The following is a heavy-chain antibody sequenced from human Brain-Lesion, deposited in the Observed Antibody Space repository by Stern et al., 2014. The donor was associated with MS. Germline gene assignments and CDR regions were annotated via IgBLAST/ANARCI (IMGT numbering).Heavy chain of an antibody. J-gene: IGHJ4*02. CDR2: IYWDNDK. V-gene: IGHV2-5*02. CDR1: GFSIRTDGVG. Sequence: QVNLKESGPALVTPTQTLTLTCTFSGFSIRTDGVGAGWVRQPPGQARESLELIYWDNDKRYSPSLRSRLTITKDTSRNQVVLTMTNMDPVDTATYYCAHRRPHYASWDNGDFDYWGQGALVTVSS. D-gene: IGHD3-3*01. CDR3: AHRRPHYASWDNGDFDY.